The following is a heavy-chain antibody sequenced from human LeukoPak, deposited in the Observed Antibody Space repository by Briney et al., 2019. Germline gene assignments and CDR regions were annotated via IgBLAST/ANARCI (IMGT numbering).Heavy chain of an antibody. CDR2: ISAYNGNI. V-gene: IGHV1-18*01. Sequence: ASVQVSCKASGYTFTSYGISWVRQAPGQGLEWMGWISAYNGNINYAQKLQGRVTMTTDTSTSTAYMELRSLRSDDTAVYYCARGPLLGMELDYWGQGTLVTVSS. J-gene: IGHJ4*02. CDR3: ARGPLLGMELDY. D-gene: IGHD7-27*01. CDR1: GYTFTSYG.